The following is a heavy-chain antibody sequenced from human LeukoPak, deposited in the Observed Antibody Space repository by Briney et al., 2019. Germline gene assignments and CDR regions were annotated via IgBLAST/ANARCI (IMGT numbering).Heavy chain of an antibody. CDR2: INPNSGGT. V-gene: IGHV1-2*02. CDR3: ASSGFLGYGANAFDI. Sequence: GASVKVSCKASGYTFTGYYMHWVRQAPGQGLEWMGWINPNSGGTNYAQKFQGRVTMTRDTSISTAYMELSRLRSDDTAVYYCASSGFLGYGANAFDIWGQGTMVTVSS. CDR1: GYTFTGYY. D-gene: IGHD3-3*01. J-gene: IGHJ3*02.